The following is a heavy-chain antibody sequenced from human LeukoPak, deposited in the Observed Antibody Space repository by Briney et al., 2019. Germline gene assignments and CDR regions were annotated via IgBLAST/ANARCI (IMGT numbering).Heavy chain of an antibody. V-gene: IGHV1-18*04. CDR3: ARDLDGSGSYLR. CDR2: ISAYNGNT. Sequence: GASVTVPCKASGYTLPSYGISWVRQAPGKGLAWMGWISAYNGNTNYAQKLQGRVTMTTDTSTSTAYMELRSLRSDDTAVYYCARDLDGSGSYLRWGQGTLVTVSS. CDR1: GYTLPSYG. J-gene: IGHJ4*02. D-gene: IGHD3-10*01.